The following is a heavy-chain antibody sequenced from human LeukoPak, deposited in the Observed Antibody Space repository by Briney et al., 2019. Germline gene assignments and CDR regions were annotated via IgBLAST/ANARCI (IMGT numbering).Heavy chain of an antibody. V-gene: IGHV1-2*02. CDR3: ARDLYYGSGSYSSYYYMDV. D-gene: IGHD3-10*01. CDR1: GYTFTGYY. CDR2: INPNSGGT. Sequence: ASVKVSCKASGYTFTGYYMHWVRQAPGQGLEWMGWINPNSGGTNYAQKFQGRVTMTRDTSISTAYMELSRLRSDDTAVYYCARDLYYGSGSYSSYYYMDVWGKGTTVTISS. J-gene: IGHJ6*03.